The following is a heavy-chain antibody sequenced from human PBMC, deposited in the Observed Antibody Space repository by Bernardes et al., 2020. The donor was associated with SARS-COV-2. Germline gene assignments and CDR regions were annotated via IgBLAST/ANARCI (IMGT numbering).Heavy chain of an antibody. CDR3: ARGVLRFLEWELYYYYYYMDV. D-gene: IGHD3-3*01. V-gene: IGHV4-59*01. CDR1: GGSISSYY. CDR2: IYYSGST. Sequence: LSLPCTFSGGSISSYYWSWIRQPPGKGLEWIGYIYYSGSTNYNPSLKSRVTISVDTSKNQFSLKLSSVTAADTAVYYCARGVLRFLEWELYYYYYYMDVWGKGTTVTVSS. J-gene: IGHJ6*03.